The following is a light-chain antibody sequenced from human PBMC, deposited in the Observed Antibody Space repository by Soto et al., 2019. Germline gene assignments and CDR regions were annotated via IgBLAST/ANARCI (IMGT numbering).Light chain of an antibody. Sequence: QSALTQPASVSGSPGQSITISCTGTCSDVGGYNYVSWYQQHPGKAPKLMIYEVSNRPSGVSNRFSVSKSGNTASLTISGLQAEDEADYYCSSYTRNSTLVFGGGTKLTVL. V-gene: IGLV2-14*01. CDR3: SSYTRNSTLV. CDR1: CSDVGGYNY. J-gene: IGLJ2*01. CDR2: EVS.